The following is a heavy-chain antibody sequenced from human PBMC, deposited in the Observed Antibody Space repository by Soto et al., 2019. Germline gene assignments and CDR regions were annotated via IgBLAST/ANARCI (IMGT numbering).Heavy chain of an antibody. Sequence: QITLKESCPTLVKPTPALTLTCTFTGFSLTTGGVGVGWFRPPPGKALEWLADLSRNTEKNHSPSLRGRVIIAKHKSIDQVVVRVTNVDPSDTATYYCARLLTGHGMGVWGQGTTVTVSS. CDR2: LSRNTEK. CDR3: ARLLTGHGMGV. V-gene: IGHV2-5*01. D-gene: IGHD3-9*01. J-gene: IGHJ6*02. CDR1: GFSLTTGGVG.